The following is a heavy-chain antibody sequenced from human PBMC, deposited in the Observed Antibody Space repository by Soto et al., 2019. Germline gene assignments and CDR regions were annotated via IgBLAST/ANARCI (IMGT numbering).Heavy chain of an antibody. V-gene: IGHV1-3*01. Sequence: ASVNGSCKASGYTFTTHAMHWVRQAPGQSLEWMGWINGGTGQTKHSQRFQGRVNITRDTSASTAYMELSSLRSEDTAVYYCARGKGMEENYYYYGLDIWGQGTTVTVSS. CDR3: ARGKGMEENYYYYGLDI. CDR2: INGGTGQT. J-gene: IGHJ6*02. CDR1: GYTFTTHA. D-gene: IGHD1-1*01.